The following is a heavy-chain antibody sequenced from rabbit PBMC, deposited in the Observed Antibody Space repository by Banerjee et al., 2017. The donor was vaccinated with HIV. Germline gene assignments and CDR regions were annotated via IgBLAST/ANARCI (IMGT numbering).Heavy chain of an antibody. J-gene: IGHJ4*01. CDR1: GFSFSSNYY. Sequence: QSLEESGGDLVKPGASLTLTCTASGFSFSSNYYMCWVRQAPGKGLELIACIYTSSGSTWYASWVNGRFTISRSTSLNTVDLKMTSLTAADTATYFCARGIPYTYGYAGYAYARVWFDLWGPGTLVTVS. CDR2: IYTSSGST. V-gene: IGHV1S43*01. D-gene: IGHD6-1*01. CDR3: ARGIPYTYGYAGYAYARVWFDL.